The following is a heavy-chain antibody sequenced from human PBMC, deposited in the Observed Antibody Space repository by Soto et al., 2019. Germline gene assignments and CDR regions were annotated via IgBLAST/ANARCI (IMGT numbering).Heavy chain of an antibody. CDR3: ARDVSSSSCWYDY. CDR2: ISAYNGNT. CDR1: GYTFTNYG. V-gene: IGHV1-18*01. Sequence: GASVKVSCKAFGYTFTNYGISWVRQAPGQGLEWMGWISAYNGNTNYAQKLQGRVTMTTDTSTSTAYMELRSLTSDDTAMYYCARDVSSSSCWYDYWGQGTLVTVSS. J-gene: IGHJ4*02. D-gene: IGHD2-2*01.